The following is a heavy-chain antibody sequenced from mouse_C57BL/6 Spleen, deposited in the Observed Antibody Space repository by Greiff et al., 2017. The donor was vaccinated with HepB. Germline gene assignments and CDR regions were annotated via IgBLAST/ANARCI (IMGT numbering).Heavy chain of an antibody. CDR1: GFSLTSYG. V-gene: IGHV2-6*03. Sequence: QVQLKESGPGLVAPSQNLSITCTVSGFSLTSYGVHWVRQPPGKGLEWLVVIWSDGSTTYNSALKSRLSISKDNSKSQVFLKMNSLQTDDTAMYYCARTVVAPYYYAMDYWGQGTSVTVSS. CDR2: IWSDGST. CDR3: ARTVVAPYYYAMDY. D-gene: IGHD1-1*01. J-gene: IGHJ4*01.